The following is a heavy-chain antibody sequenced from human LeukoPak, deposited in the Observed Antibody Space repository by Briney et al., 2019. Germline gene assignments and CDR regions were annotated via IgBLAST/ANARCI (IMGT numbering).Heavy chain of an antibody. V-gene: IGHV1-18*01. D-gene: IGHD5-24*01. CDR2: ISAYNGNT. CDR1: GFTFTSSA. Sequence: VASVKVSCKASGFTFTSSAVQWVRQAPGQGLEWMGWISAYNGNTNFAQKLQGGVTMTTDTSTSTAYMEPRSLRSDDTAVYYCARFLDRYGYNFFDYWGQGTLVTVSS. J-gene: IGHJ4*02. CDR3: ARFLDRYGYNFFDY.